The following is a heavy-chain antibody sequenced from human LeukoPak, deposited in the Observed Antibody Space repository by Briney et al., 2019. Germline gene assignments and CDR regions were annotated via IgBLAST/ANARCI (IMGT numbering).Heavy chain of an antibody. D-gene: IGHD5-12*01. Sequence: AGGSLTLSCAASGFTSTNYAMNWVRQAPGKGLEWVSVLIGSSGSTDYADSVKGRFTMSRDNPKNTVFLHMNSLRAEDTAIYYCAKGAYDYIEIAYFDSWGQGTLVTVSS. CDR3: AKGAYDYIEIAYFDS. CDR2: LIGSSGST. CDR1: GFTSTNYA. J-gene: IGHJ4*02. V-gene: IGHV3-23*01.